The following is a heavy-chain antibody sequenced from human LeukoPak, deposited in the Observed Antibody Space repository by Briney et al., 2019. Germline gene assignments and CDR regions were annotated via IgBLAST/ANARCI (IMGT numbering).Heavy chain of an antibody. Sequence: PSETLSLTCTVSGGSIGGSSYYWVWIRQPPGKGLEWIGNMHYSGSTYYNPSLKSRVTISVDTSKNQFSLKLSSVTAADTAVYYCARRVSSTSWFDYWGQGTLVTVSS. D-gene: IGHD2-2*01. J-gene: IGHJ4*02. V-gene: IGHV4-39*01. CDR2: MHYSGST. CDR3: ARRVSSTSWFDY. CDR1: GGSIGGSSYY.